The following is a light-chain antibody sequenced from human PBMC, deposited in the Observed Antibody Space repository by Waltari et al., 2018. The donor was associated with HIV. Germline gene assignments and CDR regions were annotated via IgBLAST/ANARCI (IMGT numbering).Light chain of an antibody. CDR3: LQHNNYPFT. Sequence: DIQMTQSPSSLSASVGDRVTITDRARQGIRNHLAWYQQKPGKAPKRLIYAASSVQSGVPSMCSGSGSGTEFTLTISSLQPEDFVTYYCLQHNNYPFTFGPGTKVDIK. CDR1: QGIRNH. CDR2: AAS. J-gene: IGKJ3*01. V-gene: IGKV1-17*01.